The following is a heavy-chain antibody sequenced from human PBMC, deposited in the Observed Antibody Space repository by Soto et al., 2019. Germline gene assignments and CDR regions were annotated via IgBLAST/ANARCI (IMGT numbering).Heavy chain of an antibody. CDR3: ARDNYGAHYYYGMDV. J-gene: IGHJ6*02. CDR1: GGSIRGASYY. Sequence: SETLSLTCTVSGGSIRGASYYWTWVRQHPGKGLEWIGYIYYSGNTNYNPSLKSRVIISADTSKNQFSLKLSSVTAADTAVYYCARDNYGAHYYYGMDVWGQGTTVTVSS. CDR2: IYYSGNT. V-gene: IGHV4-31*03. D-gene: IGHD2-21*01.